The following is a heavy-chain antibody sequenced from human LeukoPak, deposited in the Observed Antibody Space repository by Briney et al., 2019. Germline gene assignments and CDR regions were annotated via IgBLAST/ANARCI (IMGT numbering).Heavy chain of an antibody. CDR3: ARDRLKLVVVVAATYYYYYGMDV. J-gene: IGHJ6*02. V-gene: IGHV3-30-3*01. CDR2: ISYDGSNK. D-gene: IGHD2-15*01. Sequence: GGSLRLSCAASGFAFSGYAMHWVRQAPGKGLEWVAVISYDGSNKYYADSVKGRFTISRDNSKNTLYLQMNSLRAEDTAVYYCARDRLKLVVVVAATYYYYYGMDVWGQGTTVTVSS. CDR1: GFAFSGYA.